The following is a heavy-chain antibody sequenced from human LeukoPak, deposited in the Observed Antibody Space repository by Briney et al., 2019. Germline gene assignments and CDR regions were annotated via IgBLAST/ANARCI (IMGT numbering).Heavy chain of an antibody. J-gene: IGHJ4*02. V-gene: IGHV7-4-1*02. CDR2: INTDTGNP. Sequence: RASVKVSCKASGYTLTSYAMNWVRQAPGQGLEWMGWINTDTGNPTYAQGFTGRFVFSLDTSVSTAYLQISSLKAEDTAVYYCARGSHSVAGTSPFDYWGQGTLVTVSS. D-gene: IGHD6-19*01. CDR1: GYTLTSYA. CDR3: ARGSHSVAGTSPFDY.